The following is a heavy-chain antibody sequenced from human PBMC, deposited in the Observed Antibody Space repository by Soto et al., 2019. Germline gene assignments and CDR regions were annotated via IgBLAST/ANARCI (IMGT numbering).Heavy chain of an antibody. D-gene: IGHD2-2*01. CDR1: GFPSSSYA. Sequence: RGPLRLSCAASGFPSSSYAMSWVRPAPGKGLEWVSAISGSGGSTYYADSVKGRFTISRDNSKNTLYLQMNSLKTEDTAVYYCTTDQGRRAVVVPAANWPLMDVWGKGTTVTVSS. J-gene: IGHJ6*03. V-gene: IGHV3-23*01. CDR3: TTDQGRRAVVVPAANWPLMDV. CDR2: ISGSGGST.